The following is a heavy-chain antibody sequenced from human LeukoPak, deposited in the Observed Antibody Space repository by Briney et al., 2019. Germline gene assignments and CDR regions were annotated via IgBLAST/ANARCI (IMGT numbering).Heavy chain of an antibody. J-gene: IGHJ3*02. CDR1: GGSISSYY. V-gene: IGHV4-59*01. D-gene: IGHD3-10*01. Sequence: SETLSLTCTVSGGSISSYYWGWIRQPPGKGLEWIGYIYYSGSTNYNPSLKSRVTISVDTSKNQFSLKLSSVTAADTAVYYCARGVLLWFGEPRDAFDIWGQGTMVTVSS. CDR3: ARGVLLWFGEPRDAFDI. CDR2: IYYSGST.